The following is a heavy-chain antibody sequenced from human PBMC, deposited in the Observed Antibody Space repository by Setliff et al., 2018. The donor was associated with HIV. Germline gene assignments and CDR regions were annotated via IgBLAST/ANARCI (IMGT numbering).Heavy chain of an antibody. V-gene: IGHV4-34*01. CDR3: ARGRQFTFWSAYMHMDV. CDR1: GGSFSNHY. CDR2: IDHSGST. Sequence: SETLSLTCAVYGGSFSNHYWTWIRQTPGEGLEWIGEIDHSGSTKYNPSLKNRVAISVDTSKNQFSLKVNSVTAADTAIYYCARGRQFTFWSAYMHMDVWGKGTSVTVSS. J-gene: IGHJ6*03. D-gene: IGHD3-3*01.